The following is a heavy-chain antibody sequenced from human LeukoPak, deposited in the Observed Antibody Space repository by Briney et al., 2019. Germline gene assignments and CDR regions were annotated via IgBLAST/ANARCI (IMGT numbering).Heavy chain of an antibody. Sequence: PRGSPRHSSAPPLVSSSNYRMYTGSDGPRERLWCGLVILRDGINKSYADSVKGRFTISRDNSKHTLYLQMNSLRGEDTDLYYCATEIIRRYNGSRQDGMDVWGQGTTVTVSS. CDR3: ATEIIRRYNGSRQDGMDV. J-gene: IGHJ6*02. CDR1: LVSSSNYR. D-gene: IGHD1-26*01. CDR2: ILRDGINK. V-gene: IGHV3-30*02.